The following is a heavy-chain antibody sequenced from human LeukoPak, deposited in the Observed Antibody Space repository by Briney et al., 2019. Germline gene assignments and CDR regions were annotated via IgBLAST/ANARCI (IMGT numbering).Heavy chain of an antibody. CDR1: GYTLTELS. CDR3: AGTDSSGYYSHY. CDR2: FDPEDGET. J-gene: IGHJ4*02. V-gene: IGHV1-24*01. D-gene: IGHD3-22*01. Sequence: ASVKVSCKVSGYTLTELSMHWVRQAPGKGLEWMGGFDPEDGETIYAQKFQGRVTMTEDTSTDTAYMELSSLRSEDTAVYYCAGTDSSGYYSHYWGQGTLVTVSS.